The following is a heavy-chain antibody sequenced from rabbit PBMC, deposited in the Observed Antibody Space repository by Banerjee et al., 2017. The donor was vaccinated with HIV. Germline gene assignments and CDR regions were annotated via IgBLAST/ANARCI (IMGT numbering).Heavy chain of an antibody. CDR3: ARDNGDNWNIFFDL. Sequence: QSLEESGGDLVKPGASLTLTCTASGFSFDGNYYMCWVRQAPGKGLEWIACIYAAVSGSTYYASWAKGRFTISKTSSTTVTLQMTSLTAADAATYFCARDNGDNWNIFFDLWGPGTLVTVS. CDR2: IYAAVSGST. D-gene: IGHD2-1*01. J-gene: IGHJ4*01. V-gene: IGHV1S40*01. CDR1: GFSFDGNYY.